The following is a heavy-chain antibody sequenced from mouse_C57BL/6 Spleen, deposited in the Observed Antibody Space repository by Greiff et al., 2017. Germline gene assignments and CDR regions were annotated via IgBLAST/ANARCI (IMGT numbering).Heavy chain of an antibody. V-gene: IGHV1-52*01. CDR1: GYTFTSYW. D-gene: IGHD2-1*01. CDR2: IDPSDSAY. Sequence: QVQLQQPGAELVRPGSSVKLSCKASGYTFTSYWMHWVMQRPIQGLEWIGNIDPSDSAYHYNQKFKDKATLTVDKSSSTAYMHLSRLTSEDSAVYYCAREPLYYDSYRGYFHVWGTGTTVTASS. J-gene: IGHJ1*03. CDR3: AREPLYYDSYRGYFHV.